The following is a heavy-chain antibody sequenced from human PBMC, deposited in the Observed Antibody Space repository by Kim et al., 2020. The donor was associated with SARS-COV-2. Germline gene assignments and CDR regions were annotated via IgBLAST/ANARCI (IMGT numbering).Heavy chain of an antibody. CDR2: IYYSGST. V-gene: IGHV4-59*13. CDR1: GGSISSYY. Sequence: SETLSLTCTVSGGSISSYYWSWSRQRPGKGLEWIGYIYYSGSTNYNHSLKSRVTISVDTSKNQFSLKLSSVTAADTAVYYCARVPQGYCSSGSCYVGTNWFDPWGQGNLVTVSS. J-gene: IGHJ5*02. D-gene: IGHD2-15*01. CDR3: ARVPQGYCSSGSCYVGTNWFDP.